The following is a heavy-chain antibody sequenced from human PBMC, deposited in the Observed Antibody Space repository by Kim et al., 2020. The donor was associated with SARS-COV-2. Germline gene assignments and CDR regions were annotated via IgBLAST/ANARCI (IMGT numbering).Heavy chain of an antibody. J-gene: IGHJ5*02. CDR3: AKGRGPWLVNNWFDP. Sequence: GGSLRLSCAASGFTFSSYAMSWVRQAPGKGLEWVSAISGSGGSTYYADSVKGRFTISRDNSKNTLYLQMNSLRAEDTAVYYCAKGRGPWLVNNWFDPWGQGTLVTVSS. CDR1: GFTFSSYA. CDR2: ISGSGGST. V-gene: IGHV3-23*01. D-gene: IGHD5-18*01.